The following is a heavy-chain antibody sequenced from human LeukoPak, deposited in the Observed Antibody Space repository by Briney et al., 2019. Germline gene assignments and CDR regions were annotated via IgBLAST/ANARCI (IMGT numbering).Heavy chain of an antibody. D-gene: IGHD6-25*01. Sequence: GGSLRLSCAASGFTFSSYAMSWVRQAPGKGLEWVSAISGSGGSTYYADSVKGRFTISRDNSKNTLYLQMNSLRAEDTAVYYCARGPGGRSSYYYYGMDVWGQGTTVTVSS. V-gene: IGHV3-23*01. CDR3: ARGPGGRSSYYYYGMDV. J-gene: IGHJ6*02. CDR2: ISGSGGST. CDR1: GFTFSSYA.